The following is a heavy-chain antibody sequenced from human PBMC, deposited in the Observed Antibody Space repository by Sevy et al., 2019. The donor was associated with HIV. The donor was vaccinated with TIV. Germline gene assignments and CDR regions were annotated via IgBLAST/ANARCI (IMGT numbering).Heavy chain of an antibody. Sequence: GGSLRLSCAASGFTFTLYAIHWVRQAPGKGLKWVALISYSGTNKYYADSVKGRFPISRNDFKDTAYLQMNNLRTDGTAVYYCARVAVEYCTDDCYHRFDYWGQGTQVTVSS. CDR2: ISYSGTNK. CDR3: ARVAVEYCTDDCYHRFDY. V-gene: IGHV3-30-3*01. J-gene: IGHJ4*02. CDR1: GFTFTLYA. D-gene: IGHD2-21*02.